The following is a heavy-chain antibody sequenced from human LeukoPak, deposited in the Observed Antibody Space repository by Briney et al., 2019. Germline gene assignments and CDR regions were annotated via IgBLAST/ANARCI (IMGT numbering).Heavy chain of an antibody. CDR3: AKPAISSRGWYYDY. Sequence: GGSLRLSCAASGFTFSIYWMSWFRQAPGKGLEWVAHIKKDGSEKNYVDSVKGRFTISRDNSKNTLYLQMNSLRAEDTAVYYCAKPAISSRGWYYDYWGQGTLVTVSS. CDR2: IKKDGSEK. V-gene: IGHV3-7*03. CDR1: GFTFSIYW. J-gene: IGHJ4*02. D-gene: IGHD6-19*01.